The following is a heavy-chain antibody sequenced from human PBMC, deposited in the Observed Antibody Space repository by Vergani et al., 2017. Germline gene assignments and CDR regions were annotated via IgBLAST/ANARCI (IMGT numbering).Heavy chain of an antibody. D-gene: IGHD2-2*01. J-gene: IGHJ4*02. CDR1: GGTFSSYA. Sequence: QVQLVQSGAEVKKPGSSVKVSCKASGGTFSSYAISWVRQAPGQGLEWMGWINPNSGGTNYAQKFQGRVTMTRDTSISTAYMELSRLRSDDTAVYYCAGGWCSSTSCYDYFDYWGQGTLVTVSS. V-gene: IGHV1-2*02. CDR3: AGGWCSSTSCYDYFDY. CDR2: INPNSGGT.